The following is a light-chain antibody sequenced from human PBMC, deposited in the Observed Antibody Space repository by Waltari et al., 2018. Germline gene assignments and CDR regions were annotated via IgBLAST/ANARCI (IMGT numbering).Light chain of an antibody. J-gene: IGLJ3*02. Sequence: QAVLTQRASLSASPGASSSPTGPLRIGINVATYRIYWYRQRPGRPPQLLVRNRSDSDNQQGSGVPSRFFGSKDTSDNACILLIAGLHAEEEADFYCMILHNNAGVFGGGTKLTVL. CDR1: IGINVATYR. CDR3: MILHNNAGV. V-gene: IGLV5-45*01. CDR2: NRSDSDN.